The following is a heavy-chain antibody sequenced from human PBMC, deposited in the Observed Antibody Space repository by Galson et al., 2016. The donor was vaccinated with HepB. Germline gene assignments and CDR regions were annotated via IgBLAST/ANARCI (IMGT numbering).Heavy chain of an antibody. CDR1: GFTFDDYA. CDR3: ARDWYGMDV. CDR2: ISWNSDYI. Sequence: SLRLSCAASGFTFDDYAMHWVRQAPGKGLEWVSGISWNSDYIGYADSVKGRFSISRDNSKNTVYLQMNSLRAEDTAVYYCARDWYGMDVWGQGTKVTVS. J-gene: IGHJ6*02. V-gene: IGHV3-9*01.